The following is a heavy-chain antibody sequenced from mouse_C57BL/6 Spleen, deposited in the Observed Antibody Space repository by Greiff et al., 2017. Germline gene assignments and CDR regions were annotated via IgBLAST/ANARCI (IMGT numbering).Heavy chain of an antibody. CDR3: TGSYYGNHYYAMDY. D-gene: IGHD2-10*01. J-gene: IGHJ4*01. CDR1: GFTFSNYW. Sequence: EVMLVESGGGLVQPGGSMKLSCVASGFTFSNYWMNWVRQSPEKGLEWVAQIRLKSDNYATHYAESVKGRFTISRDDSKSSIYLQMNNLRAEDTGIDYCTGSYYGNHYYAMDYWGQGTSVTVSS. V-gene: IGHV6-3*01. CDR2: IRLKSDNYAT.